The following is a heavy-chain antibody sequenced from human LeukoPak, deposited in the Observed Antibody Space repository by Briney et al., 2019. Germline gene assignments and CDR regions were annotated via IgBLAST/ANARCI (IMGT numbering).Heavy chain of an antibody. V-gene: IGHV3-23*01. D-gene: IGHD7-27*01. CDR1: GFTLSTYT. CDR3: AIDPNWGTHS. Sequence: GSLRLSCAASGFTLSTYTMYWVRHPPGKSLEWVSIIGNNGGGIHYADSVKGRFTISRDNFKNALYLQMNSLRVEDTAVYYCAIDPNWGTHSWGQGVLVTVSS. CDR2: IGNNGGGI. J-gene: IGHJ4*02.